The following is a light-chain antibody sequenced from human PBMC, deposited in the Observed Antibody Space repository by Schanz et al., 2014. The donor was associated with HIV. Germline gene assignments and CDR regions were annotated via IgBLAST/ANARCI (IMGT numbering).Light chain of an antibody. J-gene: IGKJ4*01. V-gene: IGKV3-20*01. CDR1: QRISSSY. Sequence: EIVLTQSPGTLSLSPGARATLSCKASQRISSSYLAWYQQIPGQAPRLLIFGASSRATGIPDRFSGSGSGTDFTLTISRLEPEDFAVYYCQQSGDSGGTFGGGTKVDMK. CDR3: QQSGDSGGT. CDR2: GAS.